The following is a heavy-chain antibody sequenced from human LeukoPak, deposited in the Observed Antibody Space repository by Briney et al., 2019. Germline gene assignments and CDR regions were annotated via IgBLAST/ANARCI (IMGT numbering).Heavy chain of an antibody. J-gene: IGHJ4*02. Sequence: GGSLRLSCAASGFTFSSYWMHWVRQAPGKGLVWVSRIKSDGSSTSYADSVKGRFTVSRDNAKNTLYLQMNSLRAEDTAVYYCARATGSYYSPGYWGQGTLVTFSS. CDR2: IKSDGSST. CDR3: ARATGSYYSPGY. CDR1: GFTFSSYW. V-gene: IGHV3-74*01. D-gene: IGHD1-26*01.